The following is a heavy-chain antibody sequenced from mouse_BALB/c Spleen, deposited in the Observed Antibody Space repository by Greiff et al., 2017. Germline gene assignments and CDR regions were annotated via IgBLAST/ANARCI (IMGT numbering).Heavy chain of an antibody. CDR3: AIMITTSYAMDY. J-gene: IGHJ4*01. Sequence: EVKVVESGGGLVQPGGSRKLSCAASGFTFSSFGMHWVRQAPEKGLEWVAYISSGSSTIYYADTVKGRFTISRDNPKNTLFLQMTSLRSEDTAMYYCAIMITTSYAMDYWGQGTSVTVSS. CDR1: GFTFSSFG. D-gene: IGHD2-4*01. V-gene: IGHV5-17*02. CDR2: ISSGSSTI.